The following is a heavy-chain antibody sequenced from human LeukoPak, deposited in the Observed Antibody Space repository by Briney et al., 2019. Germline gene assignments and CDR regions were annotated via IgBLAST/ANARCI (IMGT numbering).Heavy chain of an antibody. D-gene: IGHD6-6*01. CDR1: GYTFAAFH. CDR3: ARTLGIAARNDY. Sequence: ASVKVSCKSSGYTFAAFHIHWVRQAPGQGLEWMGWINPNSGGTNYAQKFQGRVTMTRDTSISTAYMELSRLRSDDTAVYYCARTLGIAARNDYWGQGTLVTVSS. V-gene: IGHV1-2*02. CDR2: INPNSGGT. J-gene: IGHJ4*02.